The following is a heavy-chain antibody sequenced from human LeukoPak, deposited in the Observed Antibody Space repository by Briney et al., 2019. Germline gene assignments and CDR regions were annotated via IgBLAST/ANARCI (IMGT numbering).Heavy chain of an antibody. CDR3: ATSDVRGWYFGY. J-gene: IGHJ4*02. D-gene: IGHD6-19*01. CDR1: GYTLTELS. V-gene: IGHV1-24*01. Sequence: ASVKVSCKVSGYTLTELSMHWVRQAPGKGLEWMGGFDPEDGETIYAQKFQGRVTMTEDTSTDTAYMELSSLRSEDTVVYYCATSDVRGWYFGYWGQGTLVTVSS. CDR2: FDPEDGET.